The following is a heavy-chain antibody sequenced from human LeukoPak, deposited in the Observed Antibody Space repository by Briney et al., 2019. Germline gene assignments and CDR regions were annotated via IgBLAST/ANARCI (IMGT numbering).Heavy chain of an antibody. CDR2: ISGSGGRR. J-gene: IGHJ4*02. V-gene: IGHV3-23*01. D-gene: IGHD6-19*01. CDR3: AKEQWREGFFAY. CDR1: GFPFSRYA. Sequence: GGSLRLPCTVSGFPFSRYAMRWVRHSPGKGLEGVSAISGSGGRRNYGDSYADSVKGRITIPRDNSKNTLYLKMSSLRAEATAIYYCAKEQWREGFFAYWGQGTLVTVSS.